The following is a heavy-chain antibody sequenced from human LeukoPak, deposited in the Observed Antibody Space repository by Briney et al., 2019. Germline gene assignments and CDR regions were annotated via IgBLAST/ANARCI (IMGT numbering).Heavy chain of an antibody. CDR3: ARATNYYGSGNYHNVPYGY. Sequence: VASVKVSCKASGYTFTDYCLHWVRQAPGQGLEWMGWISPNSGGTDYAQKFQGRVTMTRDTSISTAYMELSRLRYDDTAVYYCARATNYYGSGNYHNVPYGYWGQGTPVTVSS. CDR1: GYTFTDYC. V-gene: IGHV1-2*02. D-gene: IGHD3-10*01. J-gene: IGHJ4*02. CDR2: ISPNSGGT.